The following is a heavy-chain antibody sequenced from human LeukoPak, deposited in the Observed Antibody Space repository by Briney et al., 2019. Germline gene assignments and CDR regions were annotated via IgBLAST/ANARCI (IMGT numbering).Heavy chain of an antibody. CDR3: ARTQELIPAYWYFDL. J-gene: IGHJ2*01. V-gene: IGHV4-39*02. CDR2: IYSSGST. D-gene: IGHD1-1*01. Sequence: SETLPLTCSVSGGSITSSTYHWGWIRQSPGKGLEWIGNIYSSGSTYYNPSLKSRVTISVDTSKNHVSLRLNSVTAADTAVFYCARTQELIPAYWYFDLWGRGTLVTVSS. CDR1: GGSITSSTYH.